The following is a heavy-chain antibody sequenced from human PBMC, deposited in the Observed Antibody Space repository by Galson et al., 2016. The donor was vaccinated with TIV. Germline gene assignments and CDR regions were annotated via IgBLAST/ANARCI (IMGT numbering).Heavy chain of an antibody. Sequence: SVKVSCKASGGIFRSYAISWVRQAPGQGLEWVGGIIAIFGIPNYAQKFQGRVTVTADESTTTVYMELSSLRSDDTAVYYCARGSSYYSNYLDVWGKGTTVTVSS. CDR3: ARGSSYYSNYLDV. CDR2: IIAIFGIP. D-gene: IGHD3-3*01. V-gene: IGHV1-69*13. J-gene: IGHJ6*03. CDR1: GGIFRSYA.